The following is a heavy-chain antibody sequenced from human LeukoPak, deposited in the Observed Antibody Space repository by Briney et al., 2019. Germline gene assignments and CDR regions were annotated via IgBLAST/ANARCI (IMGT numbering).Heavy chain of an antibody. D-gene: IGHD4-17*01. CDR3: ARLCQVTTCAKFEY. V-gene: IGHV4-59*08. CDR1: GGALRSFY. J-gene: IGHJ4*02. Sequence: SETPSLTRPVSGGALRSFYLSWIPPFPRKGIEWIGYIYYSGSTNYNPSLKSRVTISVDTSKNQFSLKLSSVTAADTATYYCARLCQVTTCAKFEYWGQGILVTVSS. CDR2: IYYSGST.